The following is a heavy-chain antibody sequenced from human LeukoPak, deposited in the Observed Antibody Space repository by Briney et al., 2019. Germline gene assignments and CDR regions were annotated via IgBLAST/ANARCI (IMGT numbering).Heavy chain of an antibody. CDR1: GFTFSAYG. Sequence: SGGSLRLSCAVSGFTFSAYGMHWVRQAPGKGLEWVAFIRFDASAKYYTDSVKGRFTISRENAKNSLYLQMNSLRAGDTAVYYCARDRGRYYMDVWGKGTTVTISS. J-gene: IGHJ6*03. CDR2: IRFDASAK. D-gene: IGHD6-25*01. V-gene: IGHV3-30*02. CDR3: ARDRGRYYMDV.